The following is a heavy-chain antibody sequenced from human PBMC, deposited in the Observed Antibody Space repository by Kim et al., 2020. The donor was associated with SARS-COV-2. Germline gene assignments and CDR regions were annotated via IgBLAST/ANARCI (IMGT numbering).Heavy chain of an antibody. CDR3: ARTRGV. CDR2: SDGSST. D-gene: IGHD3-10*01. Sequence: SDGSSTSYADSVKGRYTITRDNAKNTLYLQMNSLRAEDTAVYYCARTRGVWGQGTLVTVSS. J-gene: IGHJ4*02. V-gene: IGHV3-74*01.